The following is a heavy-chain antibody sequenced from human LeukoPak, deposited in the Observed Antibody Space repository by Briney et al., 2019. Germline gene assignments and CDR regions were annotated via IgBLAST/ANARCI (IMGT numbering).Heavy chain of an antibody. D-gene: IGHD2-2*01. CDR1: GGSISSYY. Sequence: SETLSLTCTVSGGSISSYYWSWIRQPPGKGLEWIGYIYYSGSTNYNPSLKSRVTISVDTSKNQFSLKLSSVTAADTAVYYCARRRRSPRNYCSSTSCYDGYYYYYMDVWGKGTTVTVSS. J-gene: IGHJ6*03. CDR2: IYYSGST. CDR3: ARRRRSPRNYCSSTSCYDGYYYYYMDV. V-gene: IGHV4-59*12.